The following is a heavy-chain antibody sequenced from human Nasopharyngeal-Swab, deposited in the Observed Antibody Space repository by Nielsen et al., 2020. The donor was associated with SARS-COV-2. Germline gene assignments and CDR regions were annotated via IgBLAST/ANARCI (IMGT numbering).Heavy chain of an antibody. J-gene: IGHJ6*02. Sequence: SETLSLTCAVSGGSIRSSNWWSWVRQPPGKGLEWIGEIYHSGSTNYNPSLKSRVTISVDTSKNQFSLKLSSVTAADTAVYYCARGPRGRRGHYGMDVWGQGTTVTVSS. CDR2: IYHSGST. V-gene: IGHV4-4*02. CDR1: GGSIRSSNW. D-gene: IGHD2-15*01. CDR3: ARGPRGRRGHYGMDV.